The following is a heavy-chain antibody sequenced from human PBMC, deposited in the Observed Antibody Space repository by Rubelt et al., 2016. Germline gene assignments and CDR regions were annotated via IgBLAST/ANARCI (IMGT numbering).Heavy chain of an antibody. J-gene: IGHJ4*02. CDR3: ARHAFIVTTGSFWDY. Sequence: QLQLQESGPGLVKPSETLSLTCTVSGGSISSNSFYWGWIRQPPGKGLEWIGSIDYSGSTYSNPSLRSRVTMAVDTSKSQFSRKLSSVTAAYTGVYYCARHAFIVTTGSFWDYWGQGTLITVSS. V-gene: IGHV4-39*01. CDR2: IDYSGST. D-gene: IGHD4-17*01. CDR1: GGSISSNSFY.